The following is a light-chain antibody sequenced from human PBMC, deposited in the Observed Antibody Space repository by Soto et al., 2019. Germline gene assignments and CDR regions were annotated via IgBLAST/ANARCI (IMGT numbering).Light chain of an antibody. V-gene: IGKV3-20*01. CDR3: QQFSSYPLT. CDR2: GTS. CDR1: QSVSSSY. J-gene: IGKJ4*01. Sequence: EIVLTQSPGTLSLSPWERATLSCRASQSVSSSYLAWYQQKPGQTPRLLIYGTSFRASGIPDRFSGGGSGTDFTLTISRLEPEDFAVYYCQQFSSYPLTFGGGTKVDIK.